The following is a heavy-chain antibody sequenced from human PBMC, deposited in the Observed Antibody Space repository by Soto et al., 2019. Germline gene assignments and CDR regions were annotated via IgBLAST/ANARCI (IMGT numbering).Heavy chain of an antibody. D-gene: IGHD6-13*01. CDR3: ARIYSSSWVPRGFGY. CDR2: IFSNDEK. J-gene: IGHJ4*02. CDR1: GFSLSNARMG. V-gene: IGHV2-26*01. Sequence: QVTLKESGPVLVKPTETLTLTCTVSGFSLSNARMGVSWIRQPPGKALEWLAHIFSNDEKSYSTSLKSRLTITKDTPKSQVLLTKTNMDPVDTGTYYCARIYSSSWVPRGFGYWGQGTLVTGSS.